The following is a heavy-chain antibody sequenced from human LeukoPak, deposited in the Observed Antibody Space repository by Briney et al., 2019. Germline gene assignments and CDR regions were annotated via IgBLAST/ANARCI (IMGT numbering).Heavy chain of an antibody. D-gene: IGHD4-17*01. J-gene: IGHJ3*02. CDR3: ARRFDDYGDYLYDDDASDI. Sequence: PSETLSLTCTVSGGSISSSSYYWGWIRQPPGKGLEWIGSIYYSGSTYYNPSLKSRVTISVDTSKNQFSLKLSSVTAADTAVYYCARRFDDYGDYLYDDDASDIWGQGTMDTVSS. CDR1: GGSISSSSYY. CDR2: IYYSGST. V-gene: IGHV4-39*07.